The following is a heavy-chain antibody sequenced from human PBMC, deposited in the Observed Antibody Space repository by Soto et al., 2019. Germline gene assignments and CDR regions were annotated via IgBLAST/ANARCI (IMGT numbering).Heavy chain of an antibody. V-gene: IGHV3-7*04. Sequence: EVHLVESGGGLVQTGGSLRLSCAIFEGTVIRDWMNWVRQAPGKGLEWVAHTNQDGSEKYYVDSVKGRFTISRDNDKTSLYRKMNSLRAEDTAMYYCSGGVGDAFWGQGTLVTVSS. D-gene: IGHD1-26*01. CDR3: SGGVGDAF. CDR2: TNQDGSEK. CDR1: EGTVIRDW. J-gene: IGHJ4*02.